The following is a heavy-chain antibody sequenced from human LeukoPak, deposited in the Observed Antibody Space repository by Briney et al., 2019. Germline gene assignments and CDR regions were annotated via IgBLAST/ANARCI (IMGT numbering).Heavy chain of an antibody. D-gene: IGHD3-16*02. CDR2: INPNSGGT. V-gene: IGHV1-2*02. J-gene: IGHJ4*02. Sequence: GASVKVSCKASGYTFTGYYMHWVRQAPGQGLEWMGCINPNSGGTKYAQKFQGGVTLTRDTSISTAYMELSRLRSDDTAVYYCARGGTVYGGAIVYWGQGTLVTVSS. CDR3: ARGGTVYGGAIVY. CDR1: GYTFTGYY.